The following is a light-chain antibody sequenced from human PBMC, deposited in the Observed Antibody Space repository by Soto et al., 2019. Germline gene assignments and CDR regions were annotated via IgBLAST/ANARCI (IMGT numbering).Light chain of an antibody. Sequence: EIVMTQSPDTLSVSPGERATLSCRVSQSVSIYLAWYQQTPGQAPRLLIYGSSTRATGVPPTFSGSASGTEFTLTISSLQSEDFTVYYCQQYTKWPLTLGQGTKVDI. V-gene: IGKV3-15*01. J-gene: IGKJ1*01. CDR3: QQYTKWPLT. CDR1: QSVSIY. CDR2: GSS.